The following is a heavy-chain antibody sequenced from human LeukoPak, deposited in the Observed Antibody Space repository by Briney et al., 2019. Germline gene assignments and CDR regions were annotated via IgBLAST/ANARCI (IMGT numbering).Heavy chain of an antibody. CDR2: IYYSGST. Sequence: SETLSLTCAVYGGSFSGYYWSWIRQPPGKGLEWVGYIYYSGSTRYNPSLNSRVTISLDTSKNQFSLNLSSVTAADTAVYYCARGHASTWYPDFWGQGILVTVSS. CDR1: GGSFSGYY. J-gene: IGHJ4*02. CDR3: ARGHASTWYPDF. D-gene: IGHD6-13*01. V-gene: IGHV4-59*08.